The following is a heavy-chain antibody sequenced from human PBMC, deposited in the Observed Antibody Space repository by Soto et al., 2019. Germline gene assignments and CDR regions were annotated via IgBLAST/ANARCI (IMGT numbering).Heavy chain of an antibody. V-gene: IGHV3-21*01. J-gene: IGHJ6*02. CDR2: ISSSSSYI. CDR3: ARVGYCSSTSCYTDYYYYYGMDV. D-gene: IGHD2-2*02. CDR1: GFTFSSYS. Sequence: GGSLRLSCAASGFTFSSYSMNWVRQAPGKGLEWVSSISSSSSYIYYADSVKGRFTISRDNAKNSLYLQMNSLRAEDTAVYYCARVGYCSSTSCYTDYYYYYGMDVWGQGTTVTVSS.